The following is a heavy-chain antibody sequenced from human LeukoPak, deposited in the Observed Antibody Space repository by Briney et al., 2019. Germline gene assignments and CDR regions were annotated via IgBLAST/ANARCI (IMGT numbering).Heavy chain of an antibody. CDR1: GYTLTELS. Sequence: ASVKVSYKVSGYTLTELSMHWVRQAPGKGLEWMGGFDPEDGETIYAQKFQGRVTMTEDTSTDTAYMELSSLRSEDTAVYYCATLWFGRNWHYYYYGMDVWGQGTTVTVSS. D-gene: IGHD3-10*01. J-gene: IGHJ6*02. CDR3: ATLWFGRNWHYYYYGMDV. V-gene: IGHV1-24*01. CDR2: FDPEDGET.